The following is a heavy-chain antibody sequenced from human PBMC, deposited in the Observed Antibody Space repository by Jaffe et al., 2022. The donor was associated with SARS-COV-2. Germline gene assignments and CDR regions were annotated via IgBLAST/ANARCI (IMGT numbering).Heavy chain of an antibody. D-gene: IGHD6-19*01. V-gene: IGHV3-48*02. CDR3: ARDSSAYSSMLGDY. Sequence: EVQMVESGGGLVQPGGSLRLACAASGFTFSGYSMNWVRQAPGKGLEWVSYISSSSDTIFYADSVKGRFTISRDNGKSSLYLQMNSLRDEDTAVYYCARDSSAYSSMLGDYWGQGTLVTVSS. CDR2: ISSSSDTI. CDR1: GFTFSGYS. J-gene: IGHJ4*02.